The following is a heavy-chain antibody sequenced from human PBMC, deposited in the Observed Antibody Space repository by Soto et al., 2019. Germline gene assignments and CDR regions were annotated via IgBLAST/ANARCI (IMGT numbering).Heavy chain of an antibody. CDR3: AMITFGGVIDY. CDR1: GGSISSGDYY. D-gene: IGHD3-16*02. V-gene: IGHV4-30-4*01. J-gene: IGHJ4*02. Sequence: SETLSLTCTVSGGSISSGDYYWSWIRQPPGKGLEWIGYIYYSGSTYYNPSLKSRVTISVDTSKNQVSLKLSSVTAADTAVYYCAMITFGGVIDYWGQGTLVTVSS. CDR2: IYYSGST.